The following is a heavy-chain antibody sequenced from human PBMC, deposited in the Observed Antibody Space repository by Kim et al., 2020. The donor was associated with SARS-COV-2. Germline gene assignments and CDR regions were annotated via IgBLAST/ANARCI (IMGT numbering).Heavy chain of an antibody. V-gene: IGHV1-18*01. CDR2: GNT. Sequence: GNTNYAQKLQGRVTMTTDTSTSTAYMELRSLRSDDTAVYYCASGGGSEGAFDIWGQGTMVTVSS. D-gene: IGHD1-26*01. J-gene: IGHJ3*02. CDR3: ASGGGSEGAFDI.